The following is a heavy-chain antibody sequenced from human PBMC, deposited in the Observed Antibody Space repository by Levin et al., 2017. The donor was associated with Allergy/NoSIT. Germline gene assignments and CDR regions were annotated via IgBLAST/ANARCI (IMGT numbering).Heavy chain of an antibody. CDR1: GFTLGNYW. Sequence: GGSLRLSCAASGFTLGNYWMSWVRQAPGKRLEWVASIKQDGDEKYYVDSVKGRFTISRDNAKNSLYLQMNNLRAEDTAVYYCARDPGGYDYWGQGTLVTASS. J-gene: IGHJ4*02. CDR2: IKQDGDEK. V-gene: IGHV3-7*01. CDR3: ARDPGGYDY. D-gene: IGHD4-23*01.